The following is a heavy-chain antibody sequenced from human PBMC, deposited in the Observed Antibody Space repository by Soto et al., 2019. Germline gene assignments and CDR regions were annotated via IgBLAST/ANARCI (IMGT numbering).Heavy chain of an antibody. J-gene: IGHJ4*02. CDR3: ARVPLRGSGSYYPRYYFDY. CDR2: IIPIFGTA. CDR1: GGTFSSYA. D-gene: IGHD3-10*01. V-gene: IGHV1-69*13. Sequence: GASVKVSCKASGGTFSSYAISWVRQAPGQGLEWMGGIIPIFGTANYAQKFQGRVTITADESTSTAYRELSSLRSEDTAVYYCARVPLRGSGSYYPRYYFDYWGQGTLVTVSS.